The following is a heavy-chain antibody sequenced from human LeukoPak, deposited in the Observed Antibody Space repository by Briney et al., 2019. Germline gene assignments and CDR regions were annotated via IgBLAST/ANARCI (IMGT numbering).Heavy chain of an antibody. CDR2: IYYSGST. V-gene: IGHV4-30-4*08. D-gene: IGHD3-10*01. CDR1: GGSISSGDYY. Sequence: SETLSLTCTVSGGSISSGDYYWSWIRQPPGTGLEWIGYIYYSGSTYYNPSLRSRVTISVDTSKNQFSLKLSSVTAADTAVYYCARVFGGPHNWFDPWGQGTLVTVSS. J-gene: IGHJ5*02. CDR3: ARVFGGPHNWFDP.